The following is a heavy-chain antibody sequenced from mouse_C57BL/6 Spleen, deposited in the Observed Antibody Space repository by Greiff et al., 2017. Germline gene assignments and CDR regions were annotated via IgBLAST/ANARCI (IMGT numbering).Heavy chain of an antibody. CDR3: ARGLITTVVAGDY. CDR2: IYPGSGST. V-gene: IGHV1-55*01. J-gene: IGHJ2*01. CDR1: GYTFTSYW. Sequence: QVQLKQPGAELVKPGASVKMSCKASGYTFTSYWITWVKQRPGQGLEWIGDIYPGSGSTNYNEKFKSKATLTVDTSSSTAYMQLSSLTSEDSAVYYCARGLITTVVAGDYWGQGTTLTVSS. D-gene: IGHD1-1*01.